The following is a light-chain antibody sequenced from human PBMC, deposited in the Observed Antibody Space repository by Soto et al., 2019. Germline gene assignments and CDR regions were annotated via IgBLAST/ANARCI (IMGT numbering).Light chain of an antibody. Sequence: EIVMTQSPATLSVSPGDRATLSCRASQTVSSNLAWYQQKPGRAPSLLIYGASTRAAGISARFSGSGSGTEFTLTISSLQSEDFAVYYCQQYKNWPRTFGQGTKVDIK. V-gene: IGKV3-15*01. J-gene: IGKJ1*01. CDR3: QQYKNWPRT. CDR1: QTVSSN. CDR2: GAS.